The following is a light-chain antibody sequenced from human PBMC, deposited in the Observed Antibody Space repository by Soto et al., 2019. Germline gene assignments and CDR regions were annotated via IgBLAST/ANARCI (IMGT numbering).Light chain of an antibody. CDR3: NSYTGSGIV. Sequence: QSVLTQPASVSGSPGQSITISCTGTSSDVGGYNYVSWYQHHPGKAPKLMIYEVSNRPSGVSYRFSGSKSGNTASLTISGLQAEDEADYCCNSYTGSGIVFGTGTKLTVL. V-gene: IGLV2-14*01. J-gene: IGLJ1*01. CDR2: EVS. CDR1: SSDVGGYNY.